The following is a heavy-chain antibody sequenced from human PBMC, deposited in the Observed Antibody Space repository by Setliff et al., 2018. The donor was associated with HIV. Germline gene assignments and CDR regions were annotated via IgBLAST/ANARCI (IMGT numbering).Heavy chain of an antibody. J-gene: IGHJ1*01. CDR3: ARVPTSSWYVTTQRTKEYFHH. Sequence: SETLSLTCTVSGGSISSGSYYWTWIRQPAGKGLEWIGHIYTSGTTYYNPSLKSRVTISTDTSRNQFSLRLSSVTAADTAIYYCARVPTSSWYVTTQRTKEYFHHWGQGTLVTVSS. CDR2: IYTSGTT. CDR1: GGSISSGSYY. D-gene: IGHD6-13*01. V-gene: IGHV4-61*09.